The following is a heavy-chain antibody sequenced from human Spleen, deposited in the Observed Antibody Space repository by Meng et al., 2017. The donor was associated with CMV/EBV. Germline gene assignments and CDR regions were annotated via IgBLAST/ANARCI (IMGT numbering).Heavy chain of an antibody. CDR1: GYTFTAHY. CDR2: IYPNSGGT. J-gene: IGHJ4*02. D-gene: IGHD7-27*01. CDR3: ARDNDWGPDY. Sequence: ASVKVSCKASGYTFTAHYFHWVRQAPGQGLEWMGWIYPNSGGTHYVQKFQGRLTVTRDTSTSTGYMELSSLGSDDTAVYYCARDNDWGPDYWGQGTLVTVSS. V-gene: IGHV1-2*02.